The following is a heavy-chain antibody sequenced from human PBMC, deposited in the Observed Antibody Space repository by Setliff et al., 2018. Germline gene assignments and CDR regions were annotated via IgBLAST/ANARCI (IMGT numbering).Heavy chain of an antibody. CDR3: ARGPPDFVVVPAAAKFDY. V-gene: IGHV1-69*13. Sequence: ASVKVSCKAPGGTFSKYAIAWVRQAPGQGLEWMGGIIPMFGTTNYAQNFQGRVTITADESTTTAYMELSSLRSDDTAVYYCARGPPDFVVVPAAAKFDYWGQGTLVTVSS. CDR2: IIPMFGTT. J-gene: IGHJ4*02. D-gene: IGHD2-2*01. CDR1: GGTFSKYA.